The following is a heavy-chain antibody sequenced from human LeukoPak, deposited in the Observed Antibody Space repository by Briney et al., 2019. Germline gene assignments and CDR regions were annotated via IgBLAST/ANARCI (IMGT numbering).Heavy chain of an antibody. CDR1: GGXISSYY. D-gene: IGHD6-19*01. J-gene: IGHJ4*02. V-gene: IGHV4-59*01. Sequence: PSETLSLTCTVSGGXISSYYWSWIRQPPGKGLEWIGYIYYSGSTNYNPSLKSRVTISVDTSKNQFSLKLSSVTAADTAVYYCAREGHSSMDYWGQGTLVTVSS. CDR2: IYYSGST. CDR3: AREGHSSMDY.